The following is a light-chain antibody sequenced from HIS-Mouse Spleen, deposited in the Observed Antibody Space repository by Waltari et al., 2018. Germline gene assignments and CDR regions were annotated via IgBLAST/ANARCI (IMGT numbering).Light chain of an antibody. CDR2: GAS. Sequence: EIVLTQSPGTLSLSPGERATLSCRASQSVCSSYLAWYQQKPGQAPRPLIYGASSRATGIQDRFSGSGSGTDFTLTISRLEPEDFAVYYCQQYGSSPVTFGQGTRLEIK. J-gene: IGKJ5*01. CDR3: QQYGSSPVT. V-gene: IGKV3-20*01. CDR1: QSVCSSY.